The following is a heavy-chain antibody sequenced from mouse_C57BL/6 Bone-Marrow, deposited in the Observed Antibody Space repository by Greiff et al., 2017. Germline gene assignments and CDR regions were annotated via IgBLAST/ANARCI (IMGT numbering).Heavy chain of an antibody. D-gene: IGHD1-1*01. Sequence: VQLQQSGAELVRPGASVKLSCTASGFNIKDDYMHWVKQRPEQGLEWIGWIDPENGDTEYASKFQGKATITADPSSNTAYLQLSSLTSEDTAVYYCTFTVFYYAMDYWGQGTSVTVSS. CDR3: TFTVFYYAMDY. J-gene: IGHJ4*01. CDR2: IDPENGDT. V-gene: IGHV14-4*01. CDR1: GFNIKDDY.